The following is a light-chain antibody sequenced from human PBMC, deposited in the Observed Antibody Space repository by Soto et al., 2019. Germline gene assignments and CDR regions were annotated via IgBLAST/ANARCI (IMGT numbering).Light chain of an antibody. Sequence: IEITQSPSPLSASVGDRVTITCRAGQSMSGWLDGYQPKPGTDHQLLIYDASNLASGVPSRFSGIGSGTEFTLTISSLQPDDFATYYCQQYNSYSETFGRGIKVDIK. CDR2: DAS. V-gene: IGKV1-5*01. CDR3: QQYNSYSET. J-gene: IGKJ1*01. CDR1: QSMSGW.